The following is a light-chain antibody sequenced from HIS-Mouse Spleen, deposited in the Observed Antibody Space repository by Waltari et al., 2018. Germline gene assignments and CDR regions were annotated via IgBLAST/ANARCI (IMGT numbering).Light chain of an antibody. CDR2: EGS. J-gene: IGLJ3*02. V-gene: IGLV2-23*01. CDR3: CSYAGSSTWV. CDR1: SSDVGCYNL. Sequence: QSALTQPASVSGSPGQSITIPCTGTSSDVGCYNLFSWYQQHPGKAPKLMIYEGSKRPSGVSNRFSGSKSGNTASLTISGLQAEDEADYYCCSYAGSSTWVFGGGTKLTVL.